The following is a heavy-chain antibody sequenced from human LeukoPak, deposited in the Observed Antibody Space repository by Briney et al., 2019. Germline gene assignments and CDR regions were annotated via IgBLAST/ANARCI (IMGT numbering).Heavy chain of an antibody. D-gene: IGHD4-17*01. CDR3: ASGPYGDPSPYC. CDR2: MNPNSGNT. J-gene: IGHJ4*02. CDR1: GYTFTSYG. Sequence: ASVKVSCKASGYTFTSYGISWVRQAPGQGLEWVGWMNPNSGNTGYAQKFQGRVTMTRNTSISTAYMELSSLRSEDTAVYYCASGPYGDPSPYCWGQGTLVTVSS. V-gene: IGHV1-8*02.